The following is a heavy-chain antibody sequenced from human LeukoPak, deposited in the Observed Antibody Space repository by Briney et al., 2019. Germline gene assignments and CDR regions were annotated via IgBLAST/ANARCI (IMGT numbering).Heavy chain of an antibody. D-gene: IGHD6-19*01. J-gene: IGHJ4*02. CDR3: AKADDVLIAVAGLFDY. CDR1: GFTFRSYA. CDR2: ISGTGGST. Sequence: GGSLRLSCAASGFTFRSYAMSWVRQAPGKGLEWVSGISGTGGSTYFADSVKGRFTISRDNSKNTLYLHMNSLRAEDTAVYYCAKADDVLIAVAGLFDYWGQGTLVTVSS. V-gene: IGHV3-23*01.